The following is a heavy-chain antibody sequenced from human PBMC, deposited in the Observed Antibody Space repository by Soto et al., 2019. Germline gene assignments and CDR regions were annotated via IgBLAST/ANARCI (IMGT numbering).Heavy chain of an antibody. Sequence: SETVSLTCTVSGGSISINNYYWGWIRQPPGKGLEYIGKIHYSGNTYYNSSLKSRVSISVDTSKNQFSLNVISVTAADTAVYYCARQAVAGAGWYDPWGQGTLVTVSS. V-gene: IGHV4-39*01. CDR1: GGSISINNYY. CDR2: IHYSGNT. CDR3: ARQAVAGAGWYDP. J-gene: IGHJ5*02. D-gene: IGHD6-19*01.